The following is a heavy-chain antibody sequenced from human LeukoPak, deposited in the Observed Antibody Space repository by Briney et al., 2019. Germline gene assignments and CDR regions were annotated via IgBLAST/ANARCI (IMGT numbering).Heavy chain of an antibody. J-gene: IGHJ5*01. CDR2: VSYEGTIK. CDR3: AREKFDS. Sequence: PGRSLRLSCAASGFAFSNFAMHWVRQAPGKGLEWVAAVSYEGTIKYYTDSAKGRFTISRDNSGNVISLQMNNLTTEDTATYYCAREKFDSWGQGALVTVSP. V-gene: IGHV3-30*14. CDR1: GFAFSNFA.